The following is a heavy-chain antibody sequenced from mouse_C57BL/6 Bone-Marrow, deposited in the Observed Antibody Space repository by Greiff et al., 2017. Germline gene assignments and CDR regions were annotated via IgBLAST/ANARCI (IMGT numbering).Heavy chain of an antibody. D-gene: IGHD1-1*01. J-gene: IGHJ1*03. CDR3: APTVVAPYFDV. Sequence: QVQLQQPGAELVMPGASVKLSCKASGYTFTSYWMHWVKQRPGQGLEWIGEIDPSDSYTNYNQKFKGKSTLTVDKSSSTAYMQLSSLTSEDSAVYYCAPTVVAPYFDVWGTGTTVAVSS. CDR2: IDPSDSYT. V-gene: IGHV1-69*01. CDR1: GYTFTSYW.